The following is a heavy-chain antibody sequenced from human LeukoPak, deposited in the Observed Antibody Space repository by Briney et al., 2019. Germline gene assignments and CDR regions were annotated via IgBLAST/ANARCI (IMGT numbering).Heavy chain of an antibody. D-gene: IGHD3-10*01. Sequence: GGSLRLSCAASGFTFSSYAMSWVRQAPGKGLEWVSAINGSGGSTYYAASVKGRFTISRDNSKNSLYLQMNSVRAEDMAVYYCAKVGFGNDYWGQGTLVTVSS. CDR2: INGSGGST. CDR1: GFTFSSYA. J-gene: IGHJ4*02. V-gene: IGHV3-23*01. CDR3: AKVGFGNDY.